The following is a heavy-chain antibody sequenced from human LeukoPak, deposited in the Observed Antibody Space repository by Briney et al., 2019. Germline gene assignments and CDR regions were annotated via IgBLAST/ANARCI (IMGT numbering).Heavy chain of an antibody. V-gene: IGHV3-13*01. CDR2: IGSAGDT. J-gene: IGHJ2*01. CDR3: ARGAGLGIPNWDFDL. D-gene: IGHD7-27*01. CDR1: GFTFSNYD. Sequence: PGGSLRLSCAASGFTFSNYDMHWVRQATGKGLEWVSAIGSAGDTYYPGSVKGRFTISRENAKNSLYLQMNSLRAGDTAVYYCARGAGLGIPNWDFDLWGRGTLVTVSS.